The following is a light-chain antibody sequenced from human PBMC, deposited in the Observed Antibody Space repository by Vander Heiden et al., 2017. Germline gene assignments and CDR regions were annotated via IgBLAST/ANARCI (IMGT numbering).Light chain of an antibody. CDR1: QSISSW. J-gene: IGKJ3*01. V-gene: IGKV1-5*03. Sequence: DIQMTQYPSTLSASVGDRVTITCRASQSISSWLAWYQQKPGKAPKLLIYKASNLESGVPSRFSGSGSGTEFTLTISSLQPDDFATYYCQQYNSYPLTFGPGTKVDIK. CDR2: KAS. CDR3: QQYNSYPLT.